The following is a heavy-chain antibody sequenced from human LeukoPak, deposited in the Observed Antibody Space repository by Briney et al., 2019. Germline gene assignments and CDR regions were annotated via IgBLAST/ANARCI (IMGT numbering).Heavy chain of an antibody. Sequence: GWSLRLSCAASGFTFSTYWMHWVRQSPGKGLVWVSRINTDGSSTNYADSVKGRFTISRDNAKNTLYLQMNSLRAEDTAVYYCASPKRGGAFDMWGQGTVVTVSS. D-gene: IGHD2-15*01. J-gene: IGHJ3*02. CDR3: ASPKRGGAFDM. CDR2: INTDGSST. CDR1: GFTFSTYW. V-gene: IGHV3-74*01.